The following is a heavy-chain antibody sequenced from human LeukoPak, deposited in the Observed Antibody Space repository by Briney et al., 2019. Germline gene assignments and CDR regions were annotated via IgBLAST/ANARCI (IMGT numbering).Heavy chain of an antibody. CDR3: ARAFDSSGYYYYFYFDY. J-gene: IGHJ4*02. Sequence: SQTLSLTCAVSGDSISSGDYSWNWIRQPPGKGLEWIGYINYSGSTYYNPSLKSPTIISVDTSKNQFSLKVNSVTAADTAVYYCARAFDSSGYYYYFYFDYWGQGTLVTVSS. CDR1: GDSISSGDYS. CDR2: INYSGST. V-gene: IGHV4-31*11. D-gene: IGHD3-22*01.